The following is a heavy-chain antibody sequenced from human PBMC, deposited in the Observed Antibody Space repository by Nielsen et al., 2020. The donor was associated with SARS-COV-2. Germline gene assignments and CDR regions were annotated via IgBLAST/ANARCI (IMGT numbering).Heavy chain of an antibody. V-gene: IGHV3-30-3*01. CDR2: ISYDGSNK. CDR3: AREGDLLGGTDY. Sequence: GGSLRLSCAASGFTFSSYAMHWVRQAPGKGLEWVAVISYDGSNKYYADSVKGRFTISRDNSKNTLYLQMNSLRAEDTAVYYCAREGDLLGGTDYWGQGTLVTVSA. D-gene: IGHD1-26*01. J-gene: IGHJ4*02. CDR1: GFTFSSYA.